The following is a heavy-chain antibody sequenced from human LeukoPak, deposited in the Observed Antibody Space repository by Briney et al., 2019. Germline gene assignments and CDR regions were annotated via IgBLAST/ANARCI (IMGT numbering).Heavy chain of an antibody. CDR1: GFTFSSYG. CDR2: ISYDGSNK. J-gene: IGHJ4*02. CDR3: AEDPWGYCSGGSCFFFDY. Sequence: PGGSLRLSCAASGFTFSSYGMHWVRQAPGKGLEWVAVISYDGSNKYYADSVKGRFTISRDNSKNTLYLQMNSLRAEDTAVYYCAEDPWGYCSGGSCFFFDYWGQGTLVTVSS. V-gene: IGHV3-30*18. D-gene: IGHD2-15*01.